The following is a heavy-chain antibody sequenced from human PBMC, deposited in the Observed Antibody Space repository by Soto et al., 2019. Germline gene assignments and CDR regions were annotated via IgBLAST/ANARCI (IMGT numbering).Heavy chain of an antibody. V-gene: IGHV2-70*01. CDR3: ARIPTTRDYYYGMDV. Sequence: SGPTLVNPTQTLTLTCTFSGFSLSTSGMCVSWIRQPPGKALEWLALIDWDDDKYYSTSLETRLTTSKDTSKNQVVLTMTNMDPVDTATYYCARIPTTRDYYYGMDVWGQGTTVTVYS. CDR2: IDWDDDK. J-gene: IGHJ6*02. CDR1: GFSLSTSGMC. D-gene: IGHD4-17*01.